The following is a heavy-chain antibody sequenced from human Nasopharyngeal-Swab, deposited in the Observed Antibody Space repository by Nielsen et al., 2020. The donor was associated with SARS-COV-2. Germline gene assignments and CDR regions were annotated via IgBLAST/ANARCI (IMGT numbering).Heavy chain of an antibody. D-gene: IGHD3-10*01. Sequence: SETLSLTCTVSGDSVSSINQLWGWIRQPPGKGLEWIGSISHSGTTYFNPSLKSRVTMSVDASKNQFSLKLTSVTASDTASYYCARRRFGEVTHADWFDPWGQGTLVTFSS. J-gene: IGHJ5*02. CDR1: GDSVSSINQL. CDR2: ISHSGTT. CDR3: ARRRFGEVTHADWFDP. V-gene: IGHV4-39*01.